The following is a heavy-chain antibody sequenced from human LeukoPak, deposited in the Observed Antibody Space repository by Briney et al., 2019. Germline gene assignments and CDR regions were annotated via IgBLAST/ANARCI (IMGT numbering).Heavy chain of an antibody. CDR2: ISFDGSNT. CDR3: ARDTEYYYDSSGYYSDY. D-gene: IGHD3-22*01. Sequence: GGSLRLSCAVSGFTFSNYGMHWVRQAPGQGLEWVAVISFDGSNTYYADSVKGRFTISRDTSKNTLYLQMNSLRAEDTAVYYCARDTEYYYDSSGYYSDYWGQGTLVTVSS. V-gene: IGHV3-30*03. J-gene: IGHJ4*02. CDR1: GFTFSNYG.